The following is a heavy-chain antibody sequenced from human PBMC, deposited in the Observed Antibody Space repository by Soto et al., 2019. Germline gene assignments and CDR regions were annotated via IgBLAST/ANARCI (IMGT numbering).Heavy chain of an antibody. CDR2: INHSGST. V-gene: IGHV4-34*01. CDR1: GGSFSGYY. Sequence: QVQLQQWGAGLLKPSETLSLTCAVYGGSFSGYYWSWIRQPPGKGLEWIGEINHSGSTNYNPSLKSLVTKSVDTSKNQFSLKLISVTAADTAVYYCARGSTYDFDYWGHGTLVTDSS. D-gene: IGHD4-4*01. CDR3: ARGSTYDFDY. J-gene: IGHJ4*01.